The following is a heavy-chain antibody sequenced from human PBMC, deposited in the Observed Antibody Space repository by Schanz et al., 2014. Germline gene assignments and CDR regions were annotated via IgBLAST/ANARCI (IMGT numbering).Heavy chain of an antibody. CDR3: ANNWNLDY. CDR2: LSEGGGGT. Sequence: EVQLVESGGGWVQPGGSLRLSCAASGFTLSNYAMSWVRQAPGKGLEWVSALSEGGGGTHYADSVRGRFTISSDSSKNTLYLQMNSLRAEDTAVYYCANNWNLDYWGQGTLVTVSS. J-gene: IGHJ4*02. CDR1: GFTLSNYA. V-gene: IGHV3-23*04. D-gene: IGHD1-20*01.